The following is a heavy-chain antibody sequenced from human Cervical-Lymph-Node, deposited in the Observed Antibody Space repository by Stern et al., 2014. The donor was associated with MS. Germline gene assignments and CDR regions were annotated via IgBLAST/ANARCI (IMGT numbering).Heavy chain of an antibody. CDR3: AFGGRSGYPKHFDP. V-gene: IGHV1-69*01. CDR1: GGTFSTYS. Sequence: VQLGESGAEVKKPGSSVKVSCKASGGTFSTYSISWVRQAPGQGLEWMGGVTPIFATANYAQKFHGRVTITADDSTSTAYMELSSLRSEDTAVYYCAFGGRSGYPKHFDPWGQGTVVTVSS. CDR2: VTPIFATA. J-gene: IGHJ5*02. D-gene: IGHD5-12*01.